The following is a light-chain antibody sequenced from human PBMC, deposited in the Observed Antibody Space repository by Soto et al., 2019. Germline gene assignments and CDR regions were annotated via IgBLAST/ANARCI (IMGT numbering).Light chain of an antibody. CDR1: QNVSSN. CDR2: GAS. CDR3: QQYNNWPRT. Sequence: EIVMTQSPATLSVSPGERATVSCRASQNVSSNLAWYQQKPGQAPRLLIYGASTRATGIPAGSSGSGSGREFTLTIGSLQSEDFAVYYCQQYNNWPRTFGQGTKLEIK. J-gene: IGKJ2*01. V-gene: IGKV3-15*01.